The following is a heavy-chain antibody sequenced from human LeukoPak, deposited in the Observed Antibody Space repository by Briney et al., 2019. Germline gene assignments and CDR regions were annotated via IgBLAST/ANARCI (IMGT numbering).Heavy chain of an antibody. CDR3: ARESYEILDY. D-gene: IGHD3-22*01. CDR1: GFTFSSYS. J-gene: IGHJ4*02. CDR2: ISSSSSYI. V-gene: IGHV3-21*01. Sequence: GGSLRLSCAASGFTFSSYSMNWVRQAPGKGLEWVSSISSSSSYIYYADSVKGRFTTSRDNAMNSLYLQMNSLRAEDTAVYYCARESYEILDYWGQGTLVTVSS.